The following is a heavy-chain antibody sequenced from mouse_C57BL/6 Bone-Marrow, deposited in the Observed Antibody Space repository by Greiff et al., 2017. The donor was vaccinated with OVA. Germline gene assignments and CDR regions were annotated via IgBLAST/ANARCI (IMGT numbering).Heavy chain of an antibody. J-gene: IGHJ1*03. Sequence: EVKLVESGAELVRPGASVKLSCTASGFNIKDDYMHWVKQRPEQGLEWIGWIDPENGDTEYASKFQGKATITADTSSNTAYLQLSSLTSEDTAVYYCARRPYYYGSRRYFDVWGTGTTVTVSS. CDR3: ARRPYYYGSRRYFDV. CDR2: IDPENGDT. D-gene: IGHD1-1*01. CDR1: GFNIKDDY. V-gene: IGHV14-4*01.